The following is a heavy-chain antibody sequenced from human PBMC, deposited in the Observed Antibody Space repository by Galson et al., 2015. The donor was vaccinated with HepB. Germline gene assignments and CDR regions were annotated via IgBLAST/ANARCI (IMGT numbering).Heavy chain of an antibody. D-gene: IGHD2-15*01. J-gene: IGHJ4*02. CDR3: ARASVYCSGGSCYPPLFDY. V-gene: IGHV3-53*01. CDR1: GFTVSSNY. CDR2: IYSGGST. Sequence: SLRLSCAASGFTVSSNYMSWVRQAPGKGLEWVSVIYSGGSTYYADSVKGRFTISRDNSKNTLYLQMYSLRAEDTAVYYCARASVYCSGGSCYPPLFDYWGQGTLVTVSS.